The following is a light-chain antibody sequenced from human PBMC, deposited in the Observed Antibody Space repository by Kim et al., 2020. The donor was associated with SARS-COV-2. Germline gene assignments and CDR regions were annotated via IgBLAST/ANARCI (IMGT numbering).Light chain of an antibody. Sequence: QSITIACTGTSSDVGSYNLVSWYQQHPGKAPKLMIYEVSKRPSGVSNRFSGSKSGNTASLTISGLQAEDEADYYCCSYAGSSTPVFGGGTQLTVL. CDR2: EVS. V-gene: IGLV2-23*02. CDR3: CSYAGSSTPV. J-gene: IGLJ2*01. CDR1: SSDVGSYNL.